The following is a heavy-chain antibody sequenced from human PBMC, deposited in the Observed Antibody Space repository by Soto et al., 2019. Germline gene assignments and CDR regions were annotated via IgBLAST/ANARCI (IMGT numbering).Heavy chain of an antibody. CDR2: ISWNSGSI. CDR1: GFTFDDYA. D-gene: IGHD1-26*01. J-gene: IGHJ4*01. Sequence: EVQLVESGGGLVQPGRSLRLSCAASGFTFDDYAMHWVRQPPGKGLEWVSGISWNSGSIGYADSVKGRFTISRDNAKNSLDLQMNSLRAEDTALYYCTKVSGSYLGRDFDYWGQGTLVTVSS. CDR3: TKVSGSYLGRDFDY. V-gene: IGHV3-9*01.